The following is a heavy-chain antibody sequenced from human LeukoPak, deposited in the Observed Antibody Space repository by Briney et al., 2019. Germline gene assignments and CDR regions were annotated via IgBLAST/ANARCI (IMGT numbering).Heavy chain of an antibody. CDR2: ITGSGYTT. D-gene: IGHD1-1*01. CDR3: VKGLSSTAPFDY. Sequence: GGSLRLSCAASGFTFSNYAMTWARQAPGKGLDWVSSITGSGYTTYYADSVKGRFTISRDNSKNTLFLQMNSLRAEDTAIYYCVKGLSSTAPFDYWGQGTLVTVSS. V-gene: IGHV3-23*01. CDR1: GFTFSNYA. J-gene: IGHJ4*02.